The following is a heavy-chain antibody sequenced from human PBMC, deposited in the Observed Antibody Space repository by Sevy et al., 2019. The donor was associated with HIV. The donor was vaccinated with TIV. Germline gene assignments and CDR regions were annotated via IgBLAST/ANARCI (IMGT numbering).Heavy chain of an antibody. V-gene: IGHV4-38-2*01. CDR2: IYHGGST. J-gene: IGHJ6*02. CDR3: ARSSAGDSLDYYGMDV. D-gene: IGHD2-15*01. Sequence: SESLSLSCAVSNYSISSGYYWGWIRQPPGKGRDWIGKIYHGGSTYQKPSLKSRVTISLDTSKNQFSLSLRSVTAADTAVYYCARSSAGDSLDYYGMDVWGQGTTVTVSS. CDR1: NYSISSGYY.